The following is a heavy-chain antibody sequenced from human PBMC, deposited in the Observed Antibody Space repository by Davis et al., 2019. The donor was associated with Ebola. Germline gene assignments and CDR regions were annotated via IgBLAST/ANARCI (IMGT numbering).Heavy chain of an antibody. J-gene: IGHJ4*02. D-gene: IGHD3-22*01. V-gene: IGHV3-30*02. CDR3: AKDYSSGYNFDY. Sequence: GESLKISCAASGFTFSSYAMHWVRQAPGKGLEWVAFIRYDGSSKYYADSVKGRFTISRDNSKNTLYLQMNSLRAEDTAVYYCAKDYSSGYNFDYWGQGTLVTVSS. CDR1: GFTFSSYA. CDR2: IRYDGSSK.